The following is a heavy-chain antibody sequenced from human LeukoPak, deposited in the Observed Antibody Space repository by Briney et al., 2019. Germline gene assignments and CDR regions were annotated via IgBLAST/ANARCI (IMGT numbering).Heavy chain of an antibody. J-gene: IGHJ6*02. CDR3: ARGHYGMDV. CDR2: ISGSGNTV. Sequence: RPGGSLRLSCAASGFTFSDHYMSWIRQTPGKGLEWVSYISGSGNTVYYTDSMKGRFTVSRDNAKNSLYLQTNSLRAEDTAVYYCARGHYGMDVWGQGTTVTVSS. V-gene: IGHV3-11*01. CDR1: GFTFSDHY.